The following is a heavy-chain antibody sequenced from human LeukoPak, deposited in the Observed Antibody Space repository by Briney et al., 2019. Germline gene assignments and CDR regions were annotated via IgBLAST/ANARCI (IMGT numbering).Heavy chain of an antibody. V-gene: IGHV3-21*01. Sequence: GGSLRLSCAASGFTFSSYGMSWVRQAPGKGLEWVSSISSSSSYIYCADSVKGRFTISRDNAKNSLYLQMNSLRAEDTAVYYCARDTRSVAGIFDYWGQGTLVTVSS. D-gene: IGHD6-19*01. CDR3: ARDTRSVAGIFDY. CDR1: GFTFSSYG. CDR2: ISSSSSYI. J-gene: IGHJ4*02.